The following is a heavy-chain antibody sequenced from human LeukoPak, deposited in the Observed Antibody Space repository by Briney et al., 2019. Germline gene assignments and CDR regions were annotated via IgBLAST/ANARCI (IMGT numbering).Heavy chain of an antibody. CDR2: INHSGST. J-gene: IGHJ4*02. V-gene: IGHV4-39*07. CDR1: GGSISSSSYY. Sequence: PSETLSLTCTVSGGSISSSSYYWGWIRQPPGKGLEWIGEINHSGSTNYNPSLKSRVTISVDTSKNQFSLKLSSVTAADTAVYYCARGRVDGGNFYFDYWGQGTLVTVSS. CDR3: ARGRVDGGNFYFDY. D-gene: IGHD4-23*01.